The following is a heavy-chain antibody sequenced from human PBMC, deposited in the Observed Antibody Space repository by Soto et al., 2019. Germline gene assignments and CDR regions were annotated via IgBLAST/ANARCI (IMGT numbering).Heavy chain of an antibody. CDR1: GGSISSGGYS. V-gene: IGHV4-30-2*03. J-gene: IGHJ5*02. CDR2: IYHSGST. CDR3: ARQSAVAGTWFDP. Sequence: SETLSLTCAVSGGSISSGGYSWSWIRQPPGKGLEWIGYIYHSGSTYYNPSLKSRVTISVDTSKNQFSLKLSSVTAADTAVYYCARQSAVAGTWFDPWGQGTLVTVSS. D-gene: IGHD6-19*01.